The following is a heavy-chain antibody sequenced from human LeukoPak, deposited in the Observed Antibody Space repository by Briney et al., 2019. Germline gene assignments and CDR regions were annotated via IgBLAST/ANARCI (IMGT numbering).Heavy chain of an antibody. CDR1: GFTFSSYS. Sequence: GGSLRLSCAASGFTFSSYSMNWVRQAPGKGLEWVSSISSSSSYIYYADSVKGRFTIFRDNAKNSLYLQMNSLRAEDTAVYYCARDLSSSLETYGMDVWGQGTTVTVSS. D-gene: IGHD6-6*01. V-gene: IGHV3-21*01. CDR3: ARDLSSSLETYGMDV. J-gene: IGHJ6*02. CDR2: ISSSSSYI.